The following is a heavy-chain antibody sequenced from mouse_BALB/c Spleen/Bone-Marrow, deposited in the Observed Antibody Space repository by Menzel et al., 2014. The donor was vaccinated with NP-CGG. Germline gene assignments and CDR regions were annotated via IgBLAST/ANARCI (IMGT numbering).Heavy chain of an antibody. V-gene: IGHV1-37*01. J-gene: IGHJ3*01. Sequence: FGLEEVTPGPSEQLSCKAAGYFFTAYDMNWVKASHGKSLEWIGRINSNNGDILYIKKYKNKATLTVDKSSSTALMELLSLTSEDSAVYYCGRWCGYFAYWGQGTLVTVSP. CDR2: INSNNGDI. D-gene: IGHD2-2*01. CDR1: GYFFTAYD. CDR3: GRWCGYFAY.